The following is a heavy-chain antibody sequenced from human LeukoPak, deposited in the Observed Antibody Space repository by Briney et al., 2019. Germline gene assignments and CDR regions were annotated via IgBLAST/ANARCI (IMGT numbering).Heavy chain of an antibody. J-gene: IGHJ4*02. D-gene: IGHD5-24*01. CDR2: ISGSDGST. Sequence: PGGSLRLSCAASGFTFTSYAMSWVRQAPGKGLEWASAISGSDGSTYYADSVKGRFTISRDNSKSTLFLQMNSLRAEDTAVYYCPKDPRVGSRVATPCHWGKGTLVTVSS. CDR1: GFTFTSYA. CDR3: PKDPRVGSRVATPCH. V-gene: IGHV3-23*01.